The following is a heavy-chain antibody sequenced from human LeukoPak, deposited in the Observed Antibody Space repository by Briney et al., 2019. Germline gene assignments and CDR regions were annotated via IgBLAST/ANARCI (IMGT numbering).Heavy chain of an antibody. D-gene: IGHD6-13*01. Sequence: SVKVSCKASGGTFSSYAISWVRQAPGQGLEWMGRIIPIFGTANYAQKFQGRVTITTDESTSTAYMELSSLRSEDTAVYYFAIIAAAGTGHWGQGTLVTVSS. V-gene: IGHV1-69*05. J-gene: IGHJ4*02. CDR1: GGTFSSYA. CDR2: IIPIFGTA. CDR3: AIIAAAGTGH.